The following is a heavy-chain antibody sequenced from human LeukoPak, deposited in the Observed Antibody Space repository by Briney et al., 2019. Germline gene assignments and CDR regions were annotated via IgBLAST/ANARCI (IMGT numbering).Heavy chain of an antibody. Sequence: PGGSLRLSCTASGFTFSNAWMSWVRQAPGKGLEWVGRIKGRFTISRDDSKNTLYLQVNSLKVEDTAVYYCTTDLKESGSDTTTGFQYWGQGTLVTVSS. CDR1: GFTFSNAW. CDR3: TTDLKESGSDTTTGFQY. V-gene: IGHV3-15*01. J-gene: IGHJ4*02. D-gene: IGHD1-26*01. CDR2: I.